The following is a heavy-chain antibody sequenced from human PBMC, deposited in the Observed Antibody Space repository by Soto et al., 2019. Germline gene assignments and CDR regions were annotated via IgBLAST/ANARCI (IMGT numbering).Heavy chain of an antibody. D-gene: IGHD2-8*01. CDR2: IDWDDDK. CDR1: GFSLSTSGMC. Sequence: GSGPTLVNPTQTLTLTCTFSGFSLSTSGMCVSWIRQPPGKALEWLARIDWDDDKYYSTSLKTRLTISKDTSKNQVVLTMTNMDPVDTATYYCARVPNHCTNGVCYRTIEYWGQGTLVTVSS. CDR3: ARVPNHCTNGVCYRTIEY. V-gene: IGHV2-70*11. J-gene: IGHJ4*02.